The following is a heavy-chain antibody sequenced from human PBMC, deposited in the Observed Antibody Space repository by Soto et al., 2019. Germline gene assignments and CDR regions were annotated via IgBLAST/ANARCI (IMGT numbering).Heavy chain of an antibody. J-gene: IGHJ6*02. CDR2: IRSKAYGGTT. D-gene: IGHD1-7*01. V-gene: IGHV3-49*03. Sequence: PGGSLRLSCTSSGFTFGDYAMSWFRQAPGKGLERVGFIRSKAYGGTTEYAAYVQGRFTISRDDSKSIAYLQMNSLKTEDTAVYYCTRVLAKRNWNYGRYYYYYGMDVWGQGTTVTVSS. CDR3: TRVLAKRNWNYGRYYYYYGMDV. CDR1: GFTFGDYA.